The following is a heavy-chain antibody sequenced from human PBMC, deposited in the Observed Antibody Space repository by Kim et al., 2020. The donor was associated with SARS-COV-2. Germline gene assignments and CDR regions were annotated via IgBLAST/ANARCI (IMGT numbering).Heavy chain of an antibody. CDR1: GYTFTSYA. CDR3: ARDSSEKYYDFWSGYYSQYYFDY. J-gene: IGHJ4*02. V-gene: IGHV7-4-1*02. Sequence: ASVKVSCKASGYTFTSYAMNWVRQAPGQGLEWMGWINTNTGNPTYAQGFTGRFVFSLDTSVSTAYLQISSLKAEDTAVYYCARDSSEKYYDFWSGYYSQYYFDYWGQGTLVTVSS. CDR2: INTNTGNP. D-gene: IGHD3-3*01.